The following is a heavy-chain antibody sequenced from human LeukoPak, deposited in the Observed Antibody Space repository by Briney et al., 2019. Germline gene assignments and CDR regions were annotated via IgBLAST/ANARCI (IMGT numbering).Heavy chain of an antibody. Sequence: GGSLRLSCAASGFTFSSYAMSWVRQAPGEGLDWVSSISYSGGSTYYADSVKGRFTITRDNSKNTLYLQMNSLRVEDTAVYYCVATVTILDYWGQGTLVTVSS. D-gene: IGHD4-17*01. CDR3: VATVTILDY. CDR1: GFTFSSYA. J-gene: IGHJ4*02. CDR2: ISYSGGST. V-gene: IGHV3-23*01.